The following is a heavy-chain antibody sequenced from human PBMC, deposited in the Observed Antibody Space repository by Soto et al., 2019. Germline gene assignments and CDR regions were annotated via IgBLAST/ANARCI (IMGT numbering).Heavy chain of an antibody. CDR2: LYGGDNP. CDR1: GLSVSNNY. Sequence: LRLSCAASGLSVSNNYMNWVRQAPGKGLEWVSALYGGDNPEYADSVKGRFTISRDNSRNTLFLQMNNLRADDTAVYYCAKRQQLVRYYYGLDVWGQGTTVTVSS. CDR3: AKRQQLVRYYYGLDV. D-gene: IGHD6-13*01. J-gene: IGHJ6*02. V-gene: IGHV3-53*01.